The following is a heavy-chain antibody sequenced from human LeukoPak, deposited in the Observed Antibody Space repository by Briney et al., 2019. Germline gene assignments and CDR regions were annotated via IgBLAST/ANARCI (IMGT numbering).Heavy chain of an antibody. V-gene: IGHV3-7*01. CDR3: ARKLYYYGTSPAGWFGP. J-gene: IGHJ5*02. D-gene: IGHD3-22*01. Sequence: PGGSLRLSCAVSGFIFSTYWMTWVRQAPGKGLEWVATIKQDGSDEYYVDSVKGRFTISRDNAKNSLYLQMDGLRAEDTAVYHCARKLYYYGTSPAGWFGPWGQGTLVTVSS. CDR1: GFIFSTYW. CDR2: IKQDGSDE.